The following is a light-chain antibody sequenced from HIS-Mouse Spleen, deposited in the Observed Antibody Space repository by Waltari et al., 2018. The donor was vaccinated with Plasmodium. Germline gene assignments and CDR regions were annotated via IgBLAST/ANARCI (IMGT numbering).Light chain of an antibody. J-gene: IGLJ2*01. CDR2: EGS. Sequence: QSALTQPASVSGSPGQSITISCTGTSSDVGSYNLVSWYQQSPGKAPKLMIDEGSKRPSGVSNRFSGSKSGNTASLTISGLQAEDEADYYCCSYAGSSTVFGGGTKLTVL. CDR1: SSDVGSYNL. CDR3: CSYAGSSTV. V-gene: IGLV2-23*01.